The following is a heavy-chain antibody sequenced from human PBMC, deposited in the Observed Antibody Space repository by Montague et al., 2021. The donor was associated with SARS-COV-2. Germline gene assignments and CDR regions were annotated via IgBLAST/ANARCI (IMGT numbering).Heavy chain of an antibody. J-gene: IGHJ4*02. D-gene: IGHD2-15*01. V-gene: IGHV6-1*01. CDR3: ARARTSLSVVVNEVDY. CDR2: N. Sequence: NDYAESVKSRITIDPDTSKHQFSLHLSSVTATDTAVYYCARARTSLSVVVNEVDYWGQGTLVTVSS.